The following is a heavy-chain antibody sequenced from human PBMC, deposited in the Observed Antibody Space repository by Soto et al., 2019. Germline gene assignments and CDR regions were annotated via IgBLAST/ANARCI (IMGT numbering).Heavy chain of an antibody. CDR1: GYTFTGYY. D-gene: IGHD2-15*01. CDR3: ARGGGRGDCSGGSCYSEGDYYYYGMDV. CDR2: INPNSGGT. V-gene: IGHV1-2*04. Sequence: QVQLVQSGAEVKKPGASVKVSCKASGYTFTGYYMHWVRQAPGQGLEWMGWINPNSGGTNYAQKFQGWVTMTRDTSISTAYMGLGRLRSDDTAVYYCARGGGRGDCSGGSCYSEGDYYYYGMDVWGQGTTVTVSS. J-gene: IGHJ6*02.